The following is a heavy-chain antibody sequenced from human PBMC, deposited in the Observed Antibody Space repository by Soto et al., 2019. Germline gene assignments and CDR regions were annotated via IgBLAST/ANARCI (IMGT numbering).Heavy chain of an antibody. D-gene: IGHD3-10*01. J-gene: IGHJ6*02. CDR3: ARAHLWFGGPTYYYGMDV. V-gene: IGHV4-30-4*01. CDR1: GGSISSGDYY. CDR2: IYYSGIT. Sequence: SETLSLTCTVSGGSISSGDYYWSWIRQPPGKGLEWIGYIYYSGITYYNPSLKSRVTISVDTSKNQFSLKLSSVTAADTAVYYCARAHLWFGGPTYYYGMDVWGQGTTVTVSS.